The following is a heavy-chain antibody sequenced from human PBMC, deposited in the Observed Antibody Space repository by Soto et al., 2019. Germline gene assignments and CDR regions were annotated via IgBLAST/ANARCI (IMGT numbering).Heavy chain of an antibody. J-gene: IGHJ6*02. CDR3: ARSGLPISMDV. CDR2: VSANNGDT. Sequence: QVQLVQSAAEVKKPGASVKVSCKASGYTFTSYGFSWVRQAPGQGLEWLGWVSANNGDTNFAQKFQGRVTMTTDSSTNTAHMELRSLGSDDTAVYYCARSGLPISMDVWGQGTAVTVSS. V-gene: IGHV1-18*01. CDR1: GYTFTSYG. D-gene: IGHD5-12*01.